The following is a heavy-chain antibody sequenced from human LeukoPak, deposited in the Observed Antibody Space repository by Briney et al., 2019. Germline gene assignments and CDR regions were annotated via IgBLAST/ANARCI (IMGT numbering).Heavy chain of an antibody. CDR3: ARHFSGSGSYYTLDR. Sequence: PSETLSLTPAVSRGSLTSSNWWSWARQPPAKGLGWSGEIYHSGSTNYNPSLKSRVTISVDKSKNQFSLKLSSVTAADTAVYYCARHFSGSGSYYTLDRWGQGTLVTVSS. V-gene: IGHV4-4*02. J-gene: IGHJ5*02. CDR2: IYHSGST. D-gene: IGHD3-10*01. CDR1: RGSLTSSNW.